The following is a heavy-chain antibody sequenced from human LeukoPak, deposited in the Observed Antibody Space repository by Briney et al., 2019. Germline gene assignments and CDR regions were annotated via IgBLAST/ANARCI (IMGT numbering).Heavy chain of an antibody. J-gene: IGHJ3*02. D-gene: IGHD6-19*01. CDR3: VKVPRSGCCAFDI. CDR2: IIYDGSNK. Sequence: GTSLRLSCTASGFTFAGYGMHWVRQAPGKGLEWVALIIYDGSNKHHVDSVKGRFTVSRDNSKNTLYLQMNSLRAEDTAVYYCVKVPRSGCCAFDIWGLGTMVTVSS. CDR1: GFTFAGYG. V-gene: IGHV3-30*18.